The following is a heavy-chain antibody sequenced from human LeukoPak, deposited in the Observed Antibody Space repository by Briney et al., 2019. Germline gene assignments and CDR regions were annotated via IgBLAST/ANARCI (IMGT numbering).Heavy chain of an antibody. J-gene: IGHJ3*02. V-gene: IGHV3-21*01. Sequence: GGSLRLSCAASGFTFSSYSMNWVRQAPGRGLEWVSSISSSSSYIYYADSVKGRFTISRDNAKNSLYLQMNSLRAEDTAVYYCARARSRAFDIWGQGTMVTVSS. CDR2: ISSSSSYI. CDR3: ARARSRAFDI. CDR1: GFTFSSYS.